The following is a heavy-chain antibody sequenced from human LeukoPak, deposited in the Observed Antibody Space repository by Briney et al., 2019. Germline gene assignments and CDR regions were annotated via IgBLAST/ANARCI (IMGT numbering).Heavy chain of an antibody. CDR1: GFTFSTYA. V-gene: IGHV3-23*01. D-gene: IGHD2-15*01. Sequence: GGSLRLSCAASGFTFSTYAMSWVRQAPGKGLEWVSAISGSGDSTYYADSVKGRFTISRDNSKNTLYLQMNSLRAEDTAVYYCAKAGAVVVVAAKYFDYWGQGTLVTVSS. J-gene: IGHJ4*02. CDR2: ISGSGDST. CDR3: AKAGAVVVVAAKYFDY.